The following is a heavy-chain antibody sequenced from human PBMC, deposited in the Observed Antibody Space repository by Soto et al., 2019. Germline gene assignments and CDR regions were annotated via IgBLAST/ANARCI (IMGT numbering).Heavy chain of an antibody. CDR1: GFTFSDFA. V-gene: IGHV3-30*09. Sequence: QVQLVESGGGVVQPGRSLRLSCAASGFTFSDFAMYWVRQAPGKGLEWVAVISYDATRQHYAHAVEGRFAISRDWNTLYLQLNSLRPEDTAFYCCARGQVFSSGWNDYFDYWCQGTLVTVSS. CDR3: ARGQVFSSGWNDYFDY. J-gene: IGHJ4*02. D-gene: IGHD6-19*01. CDR2: ISYDATRQ.